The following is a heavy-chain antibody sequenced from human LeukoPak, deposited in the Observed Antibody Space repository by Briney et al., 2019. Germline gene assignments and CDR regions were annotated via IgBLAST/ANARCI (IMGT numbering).Heavy chain of an antibody. CDR2: IYYSGST. CDR3: ARGLINYGDYVGAFDI. D-gene: IGHD4-17*01. CDR1: GGSIDSYY. J-gene: IGHJ3*02. V-gene: IGHV4-59*01. Sequence: SETLSLTCTVSGGSIDSYYWSWIRQPPGKGLEWIGYIYYSGSTNYNPSLKSRVTISVDTSRNQFSLSLSSVTAADTAIYYCARGLINYGDYVGAFDIWGQGTMVTVSS.